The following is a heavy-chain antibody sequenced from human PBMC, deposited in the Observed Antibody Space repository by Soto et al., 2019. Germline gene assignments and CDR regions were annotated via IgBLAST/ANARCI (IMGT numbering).Heavy chain of an antibody. CDR1: GFTFSSYG. J-gene: IGHJ4*02. CDR2: IWYDGSNK. CDR3: ARAIGDYYYDSSGDLDY. D-gene: IGHD3-22*01. Sequence: QVQLVESGGGVVQPGRSLRLSCAASGFTFSSYGMHWVRQAPGKGLEWVAVIWYDGSNKYYADSVKGRFTISRDNSKNTLYLEMNSLRAEDTAVYYCARAIGDYYYDSSGDLDYWGQGTLVTVSS. V-gene: IGHV3-33*01.